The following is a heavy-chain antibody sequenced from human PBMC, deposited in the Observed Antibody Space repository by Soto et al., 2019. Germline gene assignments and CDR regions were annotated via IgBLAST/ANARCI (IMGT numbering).Heavy chain of an antibody. V-gene: IGHV4-59*06. D-gene: IGHD3-16*01. CDR1: GGSISSYY. CDR2: IFYSGIS. Sequence: SETLSLTCTVSGGSISSYYWSWIRQRPGKGLEWIGYIFYSGISYYNPSLRSRVTISVDTSKNQFSLTLSSVTAADTAVYYCARDRIMLTFGGGSGEWGIDSWGQGTLVTVSS. J-gene: IGHJ4*02. CDR3: ARDRIMLTFGGGSGEWGIDS.